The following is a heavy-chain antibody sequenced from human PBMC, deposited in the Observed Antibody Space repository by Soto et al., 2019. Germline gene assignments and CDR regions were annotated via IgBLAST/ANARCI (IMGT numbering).Heavy chain of an antibody. CDR1: GFNFSVYW. CDR2: LNSDGTYA. Sequence: EVQLVESGGGLVQPGGSLRLSCAASGFNFSVYWMHWVRQAPGKWLVWVSRLNSDGTYASSADSVKGRLTISRDNAKNTLYLQLNSMRAEDTAVYYCARGGAYGDYRSDFWGQGTLVTVSS. CDR3: ARGGAYGDYRSDF. D-gene: IGHD4-17*01. V-gene: IGHV3-74*01. J-gene: IGHJ4*02.